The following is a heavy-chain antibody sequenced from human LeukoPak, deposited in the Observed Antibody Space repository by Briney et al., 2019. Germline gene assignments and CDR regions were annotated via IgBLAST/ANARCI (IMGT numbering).Heavy chain of an antibody. V-gene: IGHV3-74*01. J-gene: IGHJ4*02. Sequence: PGGSLRLSCAASGFTFSSHWMHWVRQVPGKGLEWVSRVSTDGTNTYYADSVKGGFIISRDNAKNTLYLQMSSLRLEDTALYYCVRGLAPYYGFFDDWGQGSFVTVSS. CDR1: GFTFSSHW. CDR3: VRGLAPYYGFFDD. D-gene: IGHD3-10*01. CDR2: VSTDGTNT.